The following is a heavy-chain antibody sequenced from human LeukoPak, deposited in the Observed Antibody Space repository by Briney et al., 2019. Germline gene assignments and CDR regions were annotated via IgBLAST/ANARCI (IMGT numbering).Heavy chain of an antibody. CDR3: ARQSYYDSSGYFWFDP. CDR1: GYSFTSYW. D-gene: IGHD3-22*01. Sequence: GESLKISCKGSGYSFTSYWIDWVRQMPGKGLEWMGIIYPGDSDTRYSPSFQGQVTISADKSISTAYLQWSSLKASDTAMYYCARQSYYDSSGYFWFDPWGQGTLVTVSS. J-gene: IGHJ5*02. V-gene: IGHV5-51*01. CDR2: IYPGDSDT.